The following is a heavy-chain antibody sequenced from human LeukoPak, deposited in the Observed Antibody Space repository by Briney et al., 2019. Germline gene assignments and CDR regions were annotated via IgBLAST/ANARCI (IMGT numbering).Heavy chain of an antibody. Sequence: PSETLSLTCTVSGYSISSGYYWGWIRQPPGKGLEWIGSIYHSGSTNYNPSLKSRVTISVDTSKNQFSLKLSSVTAADTAVYYCARRLQWLLLHYYYYMDVWGKGTTVTVSS. V-gene: IGHV4-38-2*02. D-gene: IGHD3-22*01. CDR2: IYHSGST. J-gene: IGHJ6*03. CDR3: ARRLQWLLLHYYYYMDV. CDR1: GYSISSGYY.